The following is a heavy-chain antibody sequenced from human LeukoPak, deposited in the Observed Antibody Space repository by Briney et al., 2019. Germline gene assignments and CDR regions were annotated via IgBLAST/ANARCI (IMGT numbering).Heavy chain of an antibody. CDR3: ARGVIVVVVAESWFDP. D-gene: IGHD2-15*01. Sequence: GASVKVSCKTSGYTFTGYYMHWVRQAPGHGLEWMGWINPNSGGTNYAQKFQGRVTMTRDTSISTAYMELSRLRSDDTAVYYCARGVIVVVVAESWFDPWGQGTLVTVSS. V-gene: IGHV1-2*02. CDR1: GYTFTGYY. J-gene: IGHJ5*02. CDR2: INPNSGGT.